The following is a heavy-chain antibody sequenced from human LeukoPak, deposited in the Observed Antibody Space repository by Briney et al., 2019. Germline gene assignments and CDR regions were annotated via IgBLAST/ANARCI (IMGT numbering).Heavy chain of an antibody. CDR1: GYTFTSYG. J-gene: IGHJ6*03. CDR2: ISAYNGNA. D-gene: IGHD3-9*01. V-gene: IGHV1-18*01. Sequence: ASVKVSCKASGYTFTSYGISWVRQAPGQGLEWMGWISAYNGNANYAQKLQGRVTMTTDTSTSTAYMELRSLRSDDTAVYYCARSVRYFYYMDVWGKGTTVTISS. CDR3: ARSVRYFYYMDV.